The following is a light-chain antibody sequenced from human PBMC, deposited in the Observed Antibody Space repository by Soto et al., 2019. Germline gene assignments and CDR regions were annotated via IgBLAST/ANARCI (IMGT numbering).Light chain of an antibody. CDR3: QQYGSSPGT. Sequence: EIVLTQSPGTLSLSPGERATLSCRASQSVRDSHLAWYQQKPGQAPRLLIYETSSRATGIPDRFRGSGSGTEFALTITRLEPEDVAMYFCQQYGSSPGTFGQGTKVEI. CDR2: ETS. V-gene: IGKV3-20*01. CDR1: QSVRDSH. J-gene: IGKJ1*01.